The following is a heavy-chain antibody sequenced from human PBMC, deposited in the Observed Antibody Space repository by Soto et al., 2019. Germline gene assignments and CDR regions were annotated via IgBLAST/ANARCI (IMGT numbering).Heavy chain of an antibody. V-gene: IGHV3-74*01. CDR3: VSGSNGWSGIYY. J-gene: IGHJ4*02. CDR1: GFTFSNFW. D-gene: IGHD5-18*01. CDR2: ISGDGSSS. Sequence: EVQLMESGGGLLQAGGSLGLSFTPSGFTFSNFWMYWVRLGPGKGLVWVSGISGDGSSSNYGDSVKGRFTISRDNAKNTLYLRLNGLRAADKAVFYCVSGSNGWSGIYYWAQGIL.